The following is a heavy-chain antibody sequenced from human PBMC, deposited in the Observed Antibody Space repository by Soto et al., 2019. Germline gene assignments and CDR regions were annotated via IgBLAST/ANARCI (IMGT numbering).Heavy chain of an antibody. D-gene: IGHD3-9*01. CDR3: ARGGGSLKLRYSRYYYGMDV. Sequence: EASVKVSCKASGYTFTSYGISWVRQAPGQGLEWMGWISAYNGNTNYAQKLQGRVTMTTDTSTSTAYMELRSPRSDDTAVYYCARGGGSLKLRYSRYYYGMDVWGQGTTVTVSS. CDR1: GYTFTSYG. V-gene: IGHV1-18*01. CDR2: ISAYNGNT. J-gene: IGHJ6*02.